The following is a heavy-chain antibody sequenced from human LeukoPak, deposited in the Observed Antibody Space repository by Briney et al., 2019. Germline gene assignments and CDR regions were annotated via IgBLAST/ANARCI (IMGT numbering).Heavy chain of an antibody. CDR3: AREVYGVYYYYYYMDV. CDR1: GGSFSGYY. J-gene: IGHJ6*03. CDR2: INHSGSA. D-gene: IGHD4-17*01. V-gene: IGHV4-34*01. Sequence: SETLSLTCAVYGGSFSGYYWSWIRQPPGKGLEWIGEINHSGSANYNPSLKSRVTISVDTSKNQFSLKLSSVTAADTAVYYCAREVYGVYYYYYYMDVWGKGTTVTVSS.